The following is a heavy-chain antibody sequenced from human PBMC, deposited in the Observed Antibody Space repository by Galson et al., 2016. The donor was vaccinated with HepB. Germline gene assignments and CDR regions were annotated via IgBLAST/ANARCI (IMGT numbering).Heavy chain of an antibody. CDR2: IIPIFDTT. CDR3: ARSIGNGWYYGFDI. V-gene: IGHV1-69*06. J-gene: IGHJ3*02. Sequence: SVKVSCKASGGTFSSYGINWVRQAPGQGLEWMGAIIPIFDTTNYAQKFQDRVTITADRSTSIAYMELSSLRSEDTAMYYCARSIGNGWYYGFDIWGQGTMVTVSS. CDR1: GGTFSSYG. D-gene: IGHD6-19*01.